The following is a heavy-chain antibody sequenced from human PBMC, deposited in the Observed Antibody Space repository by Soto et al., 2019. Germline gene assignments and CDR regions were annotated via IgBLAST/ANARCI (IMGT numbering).Heavy chain of an antibody. V-gene: IGHV3-30*18. Sequence: QVQLVESGGGVVQPGRSLRLSCAASGFTFSIFGMHWVRQAPGKGLEWVAVISYDGSRTYYRDSAKGRFTISRDSSKNTLYLQMNSLRAEDTAVYYCAKSMAVAFPGFYGLDVWGQGTTVTVSS. CDR2: ISYDGSRT. J-gene: IGHJ6*02. D-gene: IGHD6-19*01. CDR1: GFTFSIFG. CDR3: AKSMAVAFPGFYGLDV.